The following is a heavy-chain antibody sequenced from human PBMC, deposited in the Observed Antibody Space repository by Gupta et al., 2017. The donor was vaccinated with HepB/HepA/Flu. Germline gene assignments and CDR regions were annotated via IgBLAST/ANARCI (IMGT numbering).Heavy chain of an antibody. CDR3: ATNTSHDGFDI. D-gene: IGHD1-26*01. Sequence: QVQLVQSGAEVKKPGASVRVSCKASGYTFSYLGNHWVRQAAVRQAPGQRLEWMGWINAGNGDTKYSQKFQGSVTITRDTSTSTAYMEMNSLRSEETAVYYCATNTSHDGFDIWGKGTMVTVSS. J-gene: IGHJ3*02. CDR1: GYTFSYLG. V-gene: IGHV1-3*01. CDR2: INAGNGDT.